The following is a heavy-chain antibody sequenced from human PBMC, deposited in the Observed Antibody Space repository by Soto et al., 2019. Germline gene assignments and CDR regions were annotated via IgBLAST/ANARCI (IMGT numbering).Heavy chain of an antibody. CDR1: GGYISSGFYS. Sequence: SSETLSLTCAASGGYISSGFYSWSWIRQPPGQGLEWIGYIYNSGNTYYNPSLMSRVTISVDRSQNHFSLKLTSVTAADTAVYYCARGSDAVWNWFDPWGQGTKVTVSS. V-gene: IGHV4-30-2*01. CDR3: ARGSDAVWNWFDP. CDR2: IYNSGNT. J-gene: IGHJ5*02. D-gene: IGHD3-16*01.